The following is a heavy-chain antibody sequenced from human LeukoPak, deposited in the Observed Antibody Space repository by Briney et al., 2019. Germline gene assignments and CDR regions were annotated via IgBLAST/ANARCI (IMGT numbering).Heavy chain of an antibody. CDR3: ARFVVRGMAV. D-gene: IGHD2-21*01. CDR2: IYSGGST. Sequence: GGPLRLSCAASGFTVSSNYMSGLRQAPGMGMEWVSVIYSGGSTYYADSVKGRFTITRDNSKNTLYLQMNSLGAEDTAVYHCARFVVRGMAVWGQGTTVTVSS. CDR1: GFTVSSNY. V-gene: IGHV3-66*01. J-gene: IGHJ6*02.